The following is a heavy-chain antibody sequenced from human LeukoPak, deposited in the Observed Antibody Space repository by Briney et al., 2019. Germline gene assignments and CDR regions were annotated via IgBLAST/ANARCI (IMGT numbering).Heavy chain of an antibody. V-gene: IGHV4-34*01. Sequence: NPSETLSLTCAVYGGSFSGYYWSWIRQPPGKGLEWIGEINHSGSTNYNPSLKSRVTISVDTSKNQFSLKLSSVTAADTAVYYCARGGITIFGVVRSYYYGMDVWGQGTTVTVPS. CDR2: INHSGST. CDR1: GGSFSGYY. J-gene: IGHJ6*02. D-gene: IGHD3-3*01. CDR3: ARGGITIFGVVRSYYYGMDV.